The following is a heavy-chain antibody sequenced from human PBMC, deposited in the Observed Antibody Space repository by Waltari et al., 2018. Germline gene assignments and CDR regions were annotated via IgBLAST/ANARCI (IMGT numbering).Heavy chain of an antibody. CDR1: GFTFGDYA. D-gene: IGHD5-12*01. J-gene: IGHJ4*02. CDR2: IRSNAYGGRT. Sequence: EVQLVESGGGLVQPGRSLRLSCTNSGFTFGDYAMNWFRQAPGKGLEWVGFIRSNAYGGRTEYAASVKGRFTVLRDDSKSIAYLQMSSLKTEDTAMYYCARGIEGVRAYSDYAYVYYLDYWGQGTLVTVSS. CDR3: ARGIEGVRAYSDYAYVYYLDY. V-gene: IGHV3-49*03.